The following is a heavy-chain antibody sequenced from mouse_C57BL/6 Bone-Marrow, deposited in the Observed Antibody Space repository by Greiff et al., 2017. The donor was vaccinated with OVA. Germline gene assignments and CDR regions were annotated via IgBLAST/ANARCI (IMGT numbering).Heavy chain of an antibody. J-gene: IGHJ2*01. V-gene: IGHV7-3*01. CDR1: GFTFTDYY. D-gene: IGHD4-1*01. CDR3: AGRRNWDDYFDY. Sequence: EVKLMESGGGLVQPGGSLSLSCAASGFTFTDYYMSWVRQPPGKALEWLGFIRNKANGYTTEYSASVKGRFTISRDNSQSILYLQMNALRAEDSATKYCAGRRNWDDYFDYWGQGTTLTVSS. CDR2: IRNKANGYTT.